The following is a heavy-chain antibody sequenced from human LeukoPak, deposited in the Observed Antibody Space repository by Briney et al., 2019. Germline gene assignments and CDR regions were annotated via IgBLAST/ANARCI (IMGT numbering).Heavy chain of an antibody. CDR2: IRSKAYGGTT. V-gene: IGHV3-49*04. J-gene: IGHJ4*02. Sequence: GGSLRLSCTTSGFSFGDYAMSWVRQAPGKGLEWVGFIRSKAYGGTTEYAASAKGRFTISRDDSKSIAYVQMNSLKTEDTAVYYCARGAFSSRYFDYWGQGTLVTVSS. D-gene: IGHD6-13*01. CDR1: GFSFGDYA. CDR3: ARGAFSSRYFDY.